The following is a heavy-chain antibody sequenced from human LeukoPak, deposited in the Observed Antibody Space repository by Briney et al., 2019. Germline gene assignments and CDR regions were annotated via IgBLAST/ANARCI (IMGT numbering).Heavy chain of an antibody. D-gene: IGHD3-10*01. CDR3: AREEGEWFGELFLPFKY. V-gene: IGHV1-2*02. J-gene: IGHJ4*02. CDR1: GYTFSDYY. Sequence: ASVKVSCKASGYTFSDYYMHWVRQAPGQGLEWMGWINPNSGGTKYAQKFQGRVTMTRDTSINTAYMELSRLRSDDTAVYYCAREEGEWFGELFLPFKYWGQGTLVIVSS. CDR2: INPNSGGT.